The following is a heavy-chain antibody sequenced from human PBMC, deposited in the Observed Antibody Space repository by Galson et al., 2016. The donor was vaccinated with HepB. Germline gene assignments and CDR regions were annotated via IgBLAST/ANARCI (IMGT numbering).Heavy chain of an antibody. V-gene: IGHV3-30*18. J-gene: IGHJ6*02. Sequence: SLRLSCAASGFTFSSYGMHWVRQAPGKGLEWVAVISYDGSNKYYADSVKGRFTISRDNSKNTQYLQMNSLRAEDTAVYYCAKDHAFLGLYFYGMDFWGQGTTVTASS. CDR2: ISYDGSNK. D-gene: IGHD3-9*01. CDR3: AKDHAFLGLYFYGMDF. CDR1: GFTFSSYG.